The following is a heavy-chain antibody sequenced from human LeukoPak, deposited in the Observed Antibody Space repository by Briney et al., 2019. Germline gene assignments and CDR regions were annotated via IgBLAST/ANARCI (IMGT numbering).Heavy chain of an antibody. CDR2: IYSGGST. J-gene: IGHJ4*02. V-gene: IGHV3-66*01. CDR1: GFTVSSNY. D-gene: IGHD3-3*01. CDR3: ARDPPITIFGVVPGDY. Sequence: GSLRLSCAASGFTVSSNYMSWVRQAPGKGLEWVSVIYSGGSTYYADSVKGRFTISRDNSKNTLYLQMNSLRAEDTAVYYCARDPPITIFGVVPGDYWGQGTLVTVSS.